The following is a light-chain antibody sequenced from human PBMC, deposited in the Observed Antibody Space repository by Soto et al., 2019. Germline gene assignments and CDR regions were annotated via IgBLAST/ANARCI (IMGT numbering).Light chain of an antibody. J-gene: IGLJ1*01. CDR1: SSDVGGYKY. CDR2: EIN. Sequence: QSVLSQPPSSAGSPGQSVTISYTGTSSDVGGYKYVSWYQQHPGKAPKIIIYEINIRSSGVPDRFWGSKSGNTASLTISGLQAEDEAEYYCCSYAGTYYVFGTGTKVTVL. CDR3: CSYAGTYYV. V-gene: IGLV2-8*01.